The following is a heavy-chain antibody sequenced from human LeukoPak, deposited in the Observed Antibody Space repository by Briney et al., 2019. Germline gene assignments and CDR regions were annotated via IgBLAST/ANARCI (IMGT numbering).Heavy chain of an antibody. CDR3: ARGGRVVWYISSRDAFDI. CDR1: GGSFSGYY. Sequence: SETLSLTCAVYGGSFSGYYWSWIRQPPGKGLEWIGEINHSGSTNYNPSLKSRVTISVDTSKNQFSLKLSSVTAADTAVYYCARGGRVVWYISSRDAFDIWGQGTIVTVSS. J-gene: IGHJ3*02. V-gene: IGHV4-34*01. CDR2: INHSGST. D-gene: IGHD6-6*01.